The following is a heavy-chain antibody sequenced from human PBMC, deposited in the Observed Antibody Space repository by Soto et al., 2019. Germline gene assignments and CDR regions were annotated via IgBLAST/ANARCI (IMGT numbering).Heavy chain of an antibody. Sequence: SETLSLTCTVSGGSISSGGYYWSWIRQHPGKGLEWIGYIYYSGSTYYNPSLKSRVTISVDTSKNQFSLKLSSVTAADTAVYYCAISKYDSSGYYSYYYYGRDVWGQGTTVTVSS. J-gene: IGHJ6*02. CDR2: IYYSGST. CDR1: GGSISSGGYY. V-gene: IGHV4-31*03. D-gene: IGHD3-22*01. CDR3: AISKYDSSGYYSYYYYGRDV.